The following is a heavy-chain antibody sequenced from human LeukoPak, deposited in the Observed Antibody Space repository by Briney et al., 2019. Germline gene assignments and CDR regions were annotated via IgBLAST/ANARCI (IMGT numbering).Heavy chain of an antibody. D-gene: IGHD3-22*01. J-gene: IGHJ1*01. CDR3: AKGGLVTMIVGPFEYFQH. Sequence: GGSLRLSCAASGFTFSSYAMSWVRQAPGKGLEWVSAISGSGGSTYYADSVKGRFTISRDNTKNTLYLQMNSLRAEDTAVYYCAKGGLVTMIVGPFEYFQHWGQGTLVTVSS. CDR1: GFTFSSYA. V-gene: IGHV3-23*01. CDR2: ISGSGGST.